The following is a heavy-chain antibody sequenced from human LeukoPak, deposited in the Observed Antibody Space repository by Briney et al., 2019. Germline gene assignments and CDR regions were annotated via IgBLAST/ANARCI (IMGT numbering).Heavy chain of an antibody. D-gene: IGHD2-8*02. Sequence: GESLRSSCNGSGYSFSSYWISLVREMPGEGLEWMGRIDHGDSFTKYRPSLEGRVTISADKYLSLVYLQCSIRKASNTAIYYCTRSGGGVSSLDSHWGQGTLVTVSS. CDR3: TRSGGGVSSLDSH. J-gene: IGHJ4*02. V-gene: IGHV5-10-1*01. CDR1: GYSFSSYW. CDR2: IDHGDSFT.